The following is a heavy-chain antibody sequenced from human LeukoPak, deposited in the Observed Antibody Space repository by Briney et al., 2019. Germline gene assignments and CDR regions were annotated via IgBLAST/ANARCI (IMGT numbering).Heavy chain of an antibody. V-gene: IGHV4-4*07. CDR2: IYTSGST. J-gene: IGHJ4*02. CDR1: GGSISSYY. D-gene: IGHD3-16*01. CDR3: ARGPSHDYYPSHFDY. Sequence: SETLSLTCTVSGGSISSYYWSWIRQPAGKGLEWIGRIYTSGSTNYNPSLKSRVTTSVDTSKNQFSLKLSSVTAADTAVYYCARGPSHDYYPSHFDYWGQGTLVTVSS.